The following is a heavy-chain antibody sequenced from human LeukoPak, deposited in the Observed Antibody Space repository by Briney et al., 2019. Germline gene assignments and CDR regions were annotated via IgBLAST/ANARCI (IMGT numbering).Heavy chain of an antibody. CDR1: GFTFSDYS. J-gene: IGHJ6*03. D-gene: IGHD3/OR15-3a*01. Sequence: PGGSLRLSCVASGFTFSDYSMNWVRQTPGKGLEWISYITSRSSFTYFADSVKRRFTISRDDARNLLYLQMNSLRVDDTAVYYCARDLTSAYWTPGGYYYYMDVWGKGTAVTVSS. V-gene: IGHV3-48*01. CDR2: ITSRSSFT. CDR3: ARDLTSAYWTPGGYYYYMDV.